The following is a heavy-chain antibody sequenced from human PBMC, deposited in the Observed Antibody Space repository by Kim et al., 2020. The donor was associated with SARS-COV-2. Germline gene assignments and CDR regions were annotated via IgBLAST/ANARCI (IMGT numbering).Heavy chain of an antibody. D-gene: IGHD3-10*01. V-gene: IGHV1-69*13. CDR1: GGTFSSYA. J-gene: IGHJ4*02. CDR3: ARHDVITMVRGVKGDY. Sequence: SVKVSCKASGGTFSSYAISWVRQAPGQGLEWMGGIIPIFGTANYAQKFQGRVTITADESTSTAYMELSSLRSEDTAVYYCARHDVITMVRGVKGDYWGQGTLVTVSS. CDR2: IIPIFGTA.